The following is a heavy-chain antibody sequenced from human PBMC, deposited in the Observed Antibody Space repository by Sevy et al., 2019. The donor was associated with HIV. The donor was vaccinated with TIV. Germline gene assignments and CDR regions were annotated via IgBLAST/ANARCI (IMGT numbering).Heavy chain of an antibody. CDR3: ASKRGYNHGPFEY. CDR1: GGSISSSDSY. J-gene: IGHJ4*02. V-gene: IGHV4-30-4*01. D-gene: IGHD5-12*01. Sequence: SETLSLTCTVSGGSISSSDSYWSWIRQPPGRGLEWIGYIHYSGGTYYNPFLKSRVAMSVDTSEKRFSLKLSLLTDADTAVYYCASKRGYNHGPFEYWGQGTLVTVSS. CDR2: IHYSGGT.